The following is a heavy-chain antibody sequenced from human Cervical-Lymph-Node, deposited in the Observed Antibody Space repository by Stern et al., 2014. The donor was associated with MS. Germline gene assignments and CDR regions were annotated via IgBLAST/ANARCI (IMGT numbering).Heavy chain of an antibody. CDR2: ISAYNGNT. CDR3: ARDRYDYVWGSYRYFDY. D-gene: IGHD3-16*02. J-gene: IGHJ4*02. CDR1: GYTFTSYG. V-gene: IGHV1-18*01. Sequence: VQLVESGAEVKKPGASVKVSCKASGYTFTSYGISWVRQAPGQGLEWMGRISAYNGNTNYAQKLQGRVTMATDTSTSTAYMELRSLRSDDTAVYYCARDRYDYVWGSYRYFDYWGQGTLVTVSS.